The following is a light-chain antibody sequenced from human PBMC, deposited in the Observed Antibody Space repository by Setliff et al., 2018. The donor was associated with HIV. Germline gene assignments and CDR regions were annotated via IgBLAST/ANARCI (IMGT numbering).Light chain of an antibody. CDR2: EVR. CDR3: SSYAITNTLP. CDR1: SRDVGGYNY. J-gene: IGLJ1*01. Sequence: QSVLTQPASVSGSPGQSITISCTGTSRDVGGYNYVSWYQQHPGKAPKLIIYEVRNRPSGVSSRFPGSKSGNTASLTISGLQTEDEADYYCSSYAITNTLPFGTGTKVTVL. V-gene: IGLV2-14*01.